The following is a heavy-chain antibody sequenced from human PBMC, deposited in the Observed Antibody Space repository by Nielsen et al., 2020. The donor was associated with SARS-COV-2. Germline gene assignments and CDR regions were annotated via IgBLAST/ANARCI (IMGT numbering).Heavy chain of an antibody. J-gene: IGHJ4*02. CDR3: ASFNCTNGVCVD. V-gene: IGHV4-59*01. D-gene: IGHD2-8*01. CDR1: GGSISDYY. CDR2: IYESGSS. Sequence: SETLSLTCTVSGGSISDYYWSWIRQSPEKGLDWIGYIYESGSSKYNPSLKSRVTISVDMSTNQFSLSLSSVTAADTAVYYCASFNCTNGVCVDWSQGTLVTVSS.